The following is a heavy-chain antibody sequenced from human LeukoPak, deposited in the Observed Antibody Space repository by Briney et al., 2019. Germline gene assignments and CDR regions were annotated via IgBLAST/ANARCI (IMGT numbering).Heavy chain of an antibody. Sequence: PGRSLRLSCAASGYTFDDYAMHWVRQAPGKGLEWVSGISWNSGSIGCADSVKGRFTISRENAKNSLYLQMNSLRAEDMALYYCAKGYDSTPMSAFDIWGQGTMVTISS. CDR2: ISWNSGSI. D-gene: IGHD3-22*01. CDR3: AKGYDSTPMSAFDI. CDR1: GYTFDDYA. J-gene: IGHJ3*02. V-gene: IGHV3-9*03.